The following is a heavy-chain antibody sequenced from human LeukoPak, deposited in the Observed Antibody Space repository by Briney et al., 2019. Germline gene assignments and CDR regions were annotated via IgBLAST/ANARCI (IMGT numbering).Heavy chain of an antibody. J-gene: IGHJ4*02. D-gene: IGHD2-15*01. V-gene: IGHV4-59*08. CDR1: GGSISSYY. CDR3: ARHSLGYCSGGSCYSIDY. Sequence: SETVSLTCTVSGGSISSYYWSWIRQPPGKGLEWIGYIYYSGSTNYNPSLKSRVTISVDTSKNQFSLKLSSVTAADTAVYYCARHSLGYCSGGSCYSIDYWGQGTLVTVSS. CDR2: IYYSGST.